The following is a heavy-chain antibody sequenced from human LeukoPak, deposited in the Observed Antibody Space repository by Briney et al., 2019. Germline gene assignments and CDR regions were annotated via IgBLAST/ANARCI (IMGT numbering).Heavy chain of an antibody. V-gene: IGHV3-23*01. J-gene: IGHJ5*02. CDR1: GLTFSSHG. CDR3: AAGSGSYYKATS. D-gene: IGHD3-10*01. Sequence: GVSLRLSCAASGLTFSSHGTSWVRHPPRKGLEWVSAISASGGRTYYADSVKGRFTISRDKSKNTLYLQMNSLRAEDTAVYYCAAGSGSYYKATSWGQGTLVTVSS. CDR2: ISASGGRT.